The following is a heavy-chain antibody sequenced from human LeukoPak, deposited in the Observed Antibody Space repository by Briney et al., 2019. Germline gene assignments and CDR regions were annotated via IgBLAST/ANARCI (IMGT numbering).Heavy chain of an antibody. CDR2: IKQDGSEK. CDR1: GFTFSSYW. J-gene: IGHJ4*02. V-gene: IGHV3-7*01. Sequence: PGGSLRLSCAASGFTFSSYWMSWVRQAPGKWLEWVANIKQDGSEKYYVDFVKGRFTISRDNAKNSLYLQMNSLRAEDTAVYYCARSLGRLQSTVFDYWGQGTLVTVSS. D-gene: IGHD5-24*01. CDR3: ARSLGRLQSTVFDY.